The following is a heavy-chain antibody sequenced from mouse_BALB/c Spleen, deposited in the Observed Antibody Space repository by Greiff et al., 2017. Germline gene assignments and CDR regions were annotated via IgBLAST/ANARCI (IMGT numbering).Heavy chain of an antibody. CDR3: ARGYYGYFDY. V-gene: IGHV1-69*02. CDR2: IDPSDSYT. D-gene: IGHD1-1*01. J-gene: IGHJ2*01. Sequence: VQLQQPGAELVKPGASVKLSCKASGYTFTSYWMHWVKQRPGQGLEWIGEIDPSDSYTNYNQKFKGKATLTVDKSSSTAYMQLSSLTSEDSAVYYCARGYYGYFDYWGQGTTLTVSS. CDR1: GYTFTSYW.